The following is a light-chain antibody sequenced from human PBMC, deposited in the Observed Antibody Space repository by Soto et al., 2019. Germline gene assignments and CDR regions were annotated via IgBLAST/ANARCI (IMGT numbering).Light chain of an antibody. CDR2: GAS. CDR1: QSVSGY. CDR3: QQYGRT. Sequence: EIVLTQSPGTLSLSPGDRATLSCRASQSVSGYLAWYQQQPGQAPRLLIYGASNRATGIPDRFSGSGSGTDFTLTISRLEPEDSAVYYCQQYGRTFGGGTEVEIK. V-gene: IGKV3-20*01. J-gene: IGKJ4*01.